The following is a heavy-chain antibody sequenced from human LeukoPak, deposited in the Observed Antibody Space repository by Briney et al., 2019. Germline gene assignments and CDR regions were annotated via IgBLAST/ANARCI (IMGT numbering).Heavy chain of an antibody. D-gene: IGHD1-1*01. CDR3: ARITEWNDFDY. CDR2: IHSTGST. V-gene: IGHV4-59*01. J-gene: IGHJ4*02. CDR1: GVSINNYY. Sequence: MASETLSLTCTASGVSINNYYWAWIRQPPGKGLEWIGYIHSTGSTNYNPSLKSRLTMSVDTSKNQFFLSLRSVNSADTAVYSCARITEWNDFDYWGQGILVTVSS.